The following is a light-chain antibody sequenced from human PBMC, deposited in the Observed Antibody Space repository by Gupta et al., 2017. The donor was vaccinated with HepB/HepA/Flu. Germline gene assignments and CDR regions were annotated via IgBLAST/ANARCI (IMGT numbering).Light chain of an antibody. CDR1: QSLLHSNVPTY. CDR3: MQALQTPFT. V-gene: IGKV2-28*01. CDR2: FGS. Sequence: PPASPSPPAGPAATPCRSSQSLLHSNVPTYLGWYLQKPGQSPQILMYFGSTRASGVPDRFSGSGSGTDFTLNITRVEAEDFGVYYCMQALQTPFTFGPGTKVDIK. J-gene: IGKJ3*01.